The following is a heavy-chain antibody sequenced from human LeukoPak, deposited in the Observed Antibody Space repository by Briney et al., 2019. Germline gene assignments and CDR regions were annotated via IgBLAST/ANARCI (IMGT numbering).Heavy chain of an antibody. D-gene: IGHD6-13*01. CDR2: INPNSGGT. V-gene: IGHV1-2*04. J-gene: IGHJ6*02. Sequence: ASVKVSCKASGYTFTGYYMHWVRQAPGQGLEWMGWINPNSGGTNYAQKFQGWVTMTRDTSISTAYMELSRLRSDDTAVYYCARDRIAAAGTDYYYYYYGMDVWGPGTTVTVSS. CDR1: GYTFTGYY. CDR3: ARDRIAAAGTDYYYYYYGMDV.